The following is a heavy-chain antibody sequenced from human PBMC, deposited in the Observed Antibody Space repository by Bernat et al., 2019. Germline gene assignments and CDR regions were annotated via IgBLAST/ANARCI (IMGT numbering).Heavy chain of an antibody. V-gene: IGHV3-15*07. CDR2: IKSKTDGGTT. Sequence: EVQLVESGGGLVKPGGSLRLSCAASGFTFSNAWMNWVRQAPGKGLEWVGRIKSKTDGGTTDYAAPVKGRFTISRDDSKNMLYLQMNSLKTEDTAVYYCTTDGYLVHDAFDIWGQGTMVTVSS. D-gene: IGHD5-12*01. J-gene: IGHJ3*02. CDR1: GFTFSNAW. CDR3: TTDGYLVHDAFDI.